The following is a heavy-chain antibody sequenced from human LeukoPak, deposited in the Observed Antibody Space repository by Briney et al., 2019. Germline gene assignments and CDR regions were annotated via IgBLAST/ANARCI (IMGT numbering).Heavy chain of an antibody. CDR1: GFTFSSYA. Sequence: GGSLRLSCAASGFTFSSYAMSWVRQAPGKGLEWVSAISGSGGSTYYADSVKGRFTISRDNSKNTLYLQMNSLRAEDTAVYYCAKSQSLYSSGWYAGGFDYWGQGTLVTVSS. J-gene: IGHJ4*02. V-gene: IGHV3-23*01. CDR2: ISGSGGST. CDR3: AKSQSLYSSGWYAGGFDY. D-gene: IGHD6-19*01.